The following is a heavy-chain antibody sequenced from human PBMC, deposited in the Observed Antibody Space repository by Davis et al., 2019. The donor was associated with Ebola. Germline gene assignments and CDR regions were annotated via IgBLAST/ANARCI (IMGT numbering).Heavy chain of an antibody. Sequence: GESLKISCAASGFSFSSYWMSWVRQAPGKGLEWVANIKQDGSEKYYVDSVEDRFTISRDNAKNSLYLQMNSLRAEDTAVYYCARGPSTGNSFSYWGQGTLATVSS. CDR1: GFSFSSYW. D-gene: IGHD6-13*01. V-gene: IGHV3-7*01. CDR3: ARGPSTGNSFSY. CDR2: IKQDGSEK. J-gene: IGHJ4*02.